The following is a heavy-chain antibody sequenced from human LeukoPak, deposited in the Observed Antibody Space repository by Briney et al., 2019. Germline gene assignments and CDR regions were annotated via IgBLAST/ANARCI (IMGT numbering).Heavy chain of an antibody. CDR3: ARDFLVVVPAAIYHY. D-gene: IGHD2-2*01. J-gene: IGHJ4*02. V-gene: IGHV3-30-3*01. Sequence: GGSLRLSCAASGFTFSSYAMHWVRQAPGKGLEWVAVISYDGSNKYYADSVKGRFTISRDNSKNTLYLQMNSLRAEDTAVYYCARDFLVVVPAAIYHYWGQGTLVTVSS. CDR1: GFTFSSYA. CDR2: ISYDGSNK.